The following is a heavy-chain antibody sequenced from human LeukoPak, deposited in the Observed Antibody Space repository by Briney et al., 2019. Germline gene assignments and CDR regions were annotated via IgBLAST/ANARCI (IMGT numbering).Heavy chain of an antibody. D-gene: IGHD6-19*01. CDR2: ISAYNGNT. V-gene: IGHV1-18*01. Sequence: ASVKVSCKASGYTFTSYGISWVRQAPGQGLEWMGWISAYNGNTSYAQKLQGRVTMTTDTSTSTAYMELRSLRSDDTAVYYCARGKIAVAPVYGMDVWGQGTTVTVSS. CDR3: ARGKIAVAPVYGMDV. CDR1: GYTFTSYG. J-gene: IGHJ6*02.